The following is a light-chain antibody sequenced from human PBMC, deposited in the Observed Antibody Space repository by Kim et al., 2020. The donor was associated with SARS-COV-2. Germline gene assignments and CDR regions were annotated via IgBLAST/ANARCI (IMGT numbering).Light chain of an antibody. J-gene: IGKJ2*03. Sequence: RDTLNCRSSQTVLYNSNKKNYLAGYQQKPGQAPKLLIYWASIRESGVSDRFSGSGSETDFTLPISSLQAEDVAVYYCQQYYSTPPSFGQGTKLEI. V-gene: IGKV4-1*01. CDR2: WAS. CDR1: QTVLYNSNKKNY. CDR3: QQYYSTPPS.